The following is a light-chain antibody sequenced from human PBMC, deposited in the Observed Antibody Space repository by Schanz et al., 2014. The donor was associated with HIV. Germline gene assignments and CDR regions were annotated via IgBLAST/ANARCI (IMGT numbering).Light chain of an antibody. J-gene: IGKJ1*01. CDR1: QSISPW. CDR2: EAS. CDR3: QQSYSLPRT. Sequence: DVQMTQSPSTLSASVGDRVTITCRATQSISPWLAWYQQKPGKAPKLLINEASSLQSGVPSRFSGSGSGTDFTLTISSLQPEDFATYYCQQSYSLPRTFGQGTKVEFK. V-gene: IGKV1-39*01.